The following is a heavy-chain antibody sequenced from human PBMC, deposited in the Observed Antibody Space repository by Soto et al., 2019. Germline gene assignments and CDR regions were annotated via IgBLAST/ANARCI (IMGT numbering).Heavy chain of an antibody. V-gene: IGHV5-51*01. CDR2: IKPGTSDI. J-gene: IGHJ4*02. Sequence: PGASLKISCKGVGYKFGSAWIGWVRQMPGKGLEWMGIIKPGTSDIRYSPSCRGHVTISADEAVSTAYLQWSSLEASDTAMYYCARQLSHICDSWGQGTLVTVSS. D-gene: IGHD3-3*02. CDR1: GYKFGSAW. CDR3: ARQLSHICDS.